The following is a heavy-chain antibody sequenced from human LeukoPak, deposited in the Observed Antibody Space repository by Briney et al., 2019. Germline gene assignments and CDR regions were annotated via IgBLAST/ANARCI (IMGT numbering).Heavy chain of an antibody. D-gene: IGHD5-24*01. J-gene: IGHJ6*02. CDR3: VRMATINLYYYYGMDV. Sequence: SETLSLTCAVYGGSFSGYYWSWIRQPPGKGLEWIGEINHSGSTNYNPSLKGRVTISVDTSKNQFSLKLSSVTAADTAVYYCVRMATINLYYYYGMDVWGQGTTVTVSS. CDR2: INHSGST. CDR1: GGSFSGYY. V-gene: IGHV4-34*01.